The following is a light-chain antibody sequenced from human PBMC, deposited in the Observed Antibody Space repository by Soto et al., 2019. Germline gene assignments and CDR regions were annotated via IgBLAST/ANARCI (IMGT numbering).Light chain of an antibody. CDR1: SSNIGAGYG. Sequence: QSVLTQPPSVSGAPGQRVTISCTGSSSNIGAGYGVHWYQQLPLTAPKLLIYDNSNRPSGVPGRFSGSKSGTSASLAITGIQAEDEADYYCQSYDNSHVVFGGGTQLTVL. CDR3: QSYDNSHVV. J-gene: IGLJ2*01. CDR2: DNS. V-gene: IGLV1-40*01.